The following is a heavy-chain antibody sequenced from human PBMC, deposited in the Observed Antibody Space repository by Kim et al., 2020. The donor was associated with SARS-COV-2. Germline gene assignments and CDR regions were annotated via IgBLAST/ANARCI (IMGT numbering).Heavy chain of an antibody. J-gene: IGHJ4*02. CDR3: VKANKKKYCSSTSCYREGDYFDY. CDR1: GFTFSSYA. D-gene: IGHD2-2*02. CDR2: ISSNGGST. V-gene: IGHV3-64D*06. Sequence: GGSLRLSCSASGFTFSSYAMHWVRQAPGKGLEYVSAISSNGGSTYYADSVKGRFTISRDNSKNTLYLQMSSLRAEDTAVYYCVKANKKKYCSSTSCYREGDYFDYWGQGTLVTVSS.